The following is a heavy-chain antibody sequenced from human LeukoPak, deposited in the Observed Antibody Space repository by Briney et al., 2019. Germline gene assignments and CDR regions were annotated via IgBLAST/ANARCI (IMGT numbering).Heavy chain of an antibody. Sequence: QPGGSLRLSCAASGFTFDDYAMHWVRQAPGKGLELVSGISWNSGSIGYADSVKGRFTISRDNAKNSLYLQMNSLRAEDMALYYCAKDIATMVRGAVDYWGQGTLVTVSS. D-gene: IGHD3-10*01. CDR2: ISWNSGSI. CDR1: GFTFDDYA. J-gene: IGHJ4*02. CDR3: AKDIATMVRGAVDY. V-gene: IGHV3-9*03.